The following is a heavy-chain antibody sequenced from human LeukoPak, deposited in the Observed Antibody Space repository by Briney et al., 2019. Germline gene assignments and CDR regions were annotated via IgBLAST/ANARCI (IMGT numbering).Heavy chain of an antibody. V-gene: IGHV3-15*01. D-gene: IGHD3-10*01. CDR1: GFTFSNAW. J-gene: IGHJ4*02. CDR2: IKSKTDGGTT. CDR3: TREDFYYTSGSKYWFDY. Sequence: GGSLRLSCAASGFTFSNAWMSWVRQAPGKGLEWVGRIKSKTDGGTTDYAPAVKGRFIISREDSKNTLYLQMNSLKTEDTAVYYCTREDFYYTSGSKYWFDYWGQGILVTVSS.